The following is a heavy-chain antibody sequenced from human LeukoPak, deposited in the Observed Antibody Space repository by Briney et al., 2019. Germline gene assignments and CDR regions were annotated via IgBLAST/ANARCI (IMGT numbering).Heavy chain of an antibody. CDR2: ISSSSSYI. D-gene: IGHD2-15*01. J-gene: IGHJ3*02. CDR3: ASEYCSGGSCYSTAFDI. CDR1: GFTFSSYS. V-gene: IGHV3-21*01. Sequence: GGSLRLSCAASGFTFSSYSMNWVRQAPGKGLEWVSSISSSSSYIYYADSVKGRFTISRDNAKNSLYLQMNSLRAEDTAVYYCASEYCSGGSCYSTAFDIWGQGTMVTASS.